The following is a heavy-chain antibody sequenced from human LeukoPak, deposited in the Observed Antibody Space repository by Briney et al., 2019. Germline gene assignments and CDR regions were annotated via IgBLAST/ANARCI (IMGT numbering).Heavy chain of an antibody. CDR2: IRSKAYGGTT. V-gene: IGHV3-49*03. CDR3: TRGYYDFWSGYPYLYYFGY. J-gene: IGHJ4*02. CDR1: GFTFGDYA. Sequence: PGGSLRLSCTASGFTFGDYAMSWFRQAPGKGLEWVGFIRSKAYGGTTEYAASVKGRFTISRDDSKSIAYLQMNSLKTEDTAVYYCTRGYYDFWSGYPYLYYFGYWGQGTLVTVSS. D-gene: IGHD3-3*01.